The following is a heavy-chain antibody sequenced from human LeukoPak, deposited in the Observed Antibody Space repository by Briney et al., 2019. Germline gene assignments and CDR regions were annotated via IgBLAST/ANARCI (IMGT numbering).Heavy chain of an antibody. CDR1: GFTFSSYA. J-gene: IGHJ3*02. Sequence: PGGSLRLSCAASGFTFSSYAMHWVRQAPGKGLEYVSAISSNGGSTYYANSVKGRFTISRDNSKNTLSLQMHSLRAEDTAVYYCARGLIVGPRIRSDAFDIWGQGTMVTVSS. D-gene: IGHD1-26*01. CDR3: ARGLIVGPRIRSDAFDI. CDR2: ISSNGGST. V-gene: IGHV3-64*01.